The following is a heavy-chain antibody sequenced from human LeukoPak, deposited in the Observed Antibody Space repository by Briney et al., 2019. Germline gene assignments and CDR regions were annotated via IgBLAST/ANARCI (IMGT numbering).Heavy chain of an antibody. Sequence: ASVKVSCKASGYTFTGYYMHWVRQAPGQGLEWMGWINPNSGGTNYAQKFQGRVTMTRDTSISTAYMELSRLRSDDTAVYYCAREDRFGSIITPGYYYYYMDVWGKGTTVTVSS. J-gene: IGHJ6*03. CDR3: AREDRFGSIITPGYYYYYMDV. CDR2: INPNSGGT. V-gene: IGHV1-2*02. CDR1: GYTFTGYY. D-gene: IGHD3-10*01.